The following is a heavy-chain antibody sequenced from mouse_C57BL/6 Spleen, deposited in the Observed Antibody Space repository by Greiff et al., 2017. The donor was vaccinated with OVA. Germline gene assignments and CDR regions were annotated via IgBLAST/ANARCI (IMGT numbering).Heavy chain of an antibody. V-gene: IGHV1-80*01. J-gene: IGHJ4*01. CDR1: GYAFSSYW. Sequence: QVQLQQSGAELVKPGASVKISCKASGYAFSSYWMNWVKQRPGKGLEWIGQIYPGDGDTNYNGKFKGKATLTADKSSSTAYMQLSSLTSEDSAVYFCATGYDYDDAMDYWGQGTSVTVSS. CDR3: ATGYDYDDAMDY. CDR2: IYPGDGDT. D-gene: IGHD2-4*01.